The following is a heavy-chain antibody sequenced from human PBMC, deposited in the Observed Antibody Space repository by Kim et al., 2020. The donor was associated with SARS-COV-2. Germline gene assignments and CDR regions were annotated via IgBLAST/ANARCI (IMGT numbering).Heavy chain of an antibody. CDR2: ISAYNGNT. V-gene: IGHV1-18*01. Sequence: ASVKVSCKASGYTFTSYGISWVRQAPGQGLEWMGWISAYNGNTNYAQKLQGRVTMTIDTSTNTAYMELRSLRSDDTAVYYCARGGSRVTRIVVVMADAFDIWGQGTMVTVSS. J-gene: IGHJ3*02. D-gene: IGHD3-22*01. CDR3: ARGGSRVTRIVVVMADAFDI. CDR1: GYTFTSYG.